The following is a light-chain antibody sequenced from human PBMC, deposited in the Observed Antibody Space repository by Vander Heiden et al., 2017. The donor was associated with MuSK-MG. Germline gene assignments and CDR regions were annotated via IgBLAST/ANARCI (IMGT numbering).Light chain of an antibody. CDR1: QDITNY. CDR3: KRVANVPWIT. J-gene: IGKJ4*01. V-gene: IGKV1-33*01. CDR2: DAS. Sequence: DIHMTQSPSSLSASLGDRVTITYKATQDITNYLNWYQQKPGKAPKLLIYDASNLAMGAPSSSSAIGHGPDSTFTISSRQLEDIQSYSFKRVANVPWITFGGGTKVXIK.